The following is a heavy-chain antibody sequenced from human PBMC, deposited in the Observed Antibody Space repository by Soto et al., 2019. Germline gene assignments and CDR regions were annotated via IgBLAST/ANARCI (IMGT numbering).Heavy chain of an antibody. Sequence: GGSLRLSCAASGFTFSSYEMNWVRQAPGKGLEWVSYISSSGSTIYYADSVKGRFTISRDNAKNSLYLQMNSLRAEDTAVYYCARDRPHYYDSSGSGMDVWGQGTTVTVSS. CDR2: ISSSGSTI. D-gene: IGHD3-22*01. J-gene: IGHJ6*02. CDR1: GFTFSSYE. CDR3: ARDRPHYYDSSGSGMDV. V-gene: IGHV3-48*03.